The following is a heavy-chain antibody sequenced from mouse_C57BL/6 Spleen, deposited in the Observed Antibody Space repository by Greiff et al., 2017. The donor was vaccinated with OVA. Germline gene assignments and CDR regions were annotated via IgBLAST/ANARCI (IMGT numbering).Heavy chain of an antibody. J-gene: IGHJ2*01. CDR3: TRCEGDYGNLFDY. Sequence: DVQLQQSGTVLARPGASVKMSCKTSGYTFTSYWMHWVKQRPGQGLEWIGAIYPGNSDTSYNQKFKGKAKLTAVTSASTAYMELSSLTNEDFAVYYCTRCEGDYGNLFDYWGQGTTLTVSS. CDR2: IYPGNSDT. V-gene: IGHV1-5*01. CDR1: GYTFTSYW. D-gene: IGHD2-1*01.